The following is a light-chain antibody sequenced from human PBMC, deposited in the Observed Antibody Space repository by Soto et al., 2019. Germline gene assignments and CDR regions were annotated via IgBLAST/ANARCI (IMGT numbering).Light chain of an antibody. CDR3: QQYNNWPPVT. CDR1: QSVSNN. V-gene: IGKV3-15*01. J-gene: IGKJ5*01. Sequence: ERVMTQAAVALSVSPGERVTLSCRASQSVSNNLAWYQQKSGQAPRLLIYAASTRVTGIPARFSGSGSGTEFTLTISSLQSQDFAIYYCQQYNNWPPVTFGQGTRLEIK. CDR2: AAS.